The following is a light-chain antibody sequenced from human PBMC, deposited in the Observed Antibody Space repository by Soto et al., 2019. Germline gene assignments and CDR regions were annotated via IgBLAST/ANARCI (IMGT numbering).Light chain of an antibody. CDR1: QRISDY. J-gene: IGKJ1*01. CDR2: TSS. CDR3: QQSYNTPRT. V-gene: IGKV1-39*01. Sequence: DIQMTQPPSSLSASVGDRVTITCRTSQRISDYLNWYQQKPGKAPSLLIYTSSTLQTGVPSRFSGSGSGTHFTLTINSLQAEDFATYYCQQSYNTPRTFGQGTKVDIK.